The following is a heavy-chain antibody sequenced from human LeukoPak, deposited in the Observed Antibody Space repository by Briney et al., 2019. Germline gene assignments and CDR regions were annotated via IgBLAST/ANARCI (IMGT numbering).Heavy chain of an antibody. CDR3: ARARPYYYYYYMDV. J-gene: IGHJ6*03. V-gene: IGHV4-34*01. CDR2: INHSGST. D-gene: IGHD6-6*01. Sequence: SETLSLTCAVYGGSFSGYYWSWIRQPPGKGLEWIGEINHSGSTNYNPSLKSRVTISVDTSKNQFSLKLSSVTAADTAVYYCARARPYYYYYYMDVWGKGTTVTVSS. CDR1: GGSFSGYY.